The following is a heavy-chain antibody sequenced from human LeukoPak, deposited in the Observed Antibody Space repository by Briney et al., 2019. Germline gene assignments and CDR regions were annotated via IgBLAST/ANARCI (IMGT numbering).Heavy chain of an antibody. CDR3: AKDLYTAAGNYYFDY. CDR1: GFTFSNYG. J-gene: IGHJ4*02. D-gene: IGHD6-13*01. V-gene: IGHV3-30*02. CDR2: IWYDGSNK. Sequence: RSGGSLRLSCAASGFTFSNYGMHWVRQAPGKGLEWVAVIWYDGSNKYYGDSVKGRFTVSRDNSKNTLYLQMNSLRAEDTAVYYCAKDLYTAAGNYYFDYWGQGTLVTVSS.